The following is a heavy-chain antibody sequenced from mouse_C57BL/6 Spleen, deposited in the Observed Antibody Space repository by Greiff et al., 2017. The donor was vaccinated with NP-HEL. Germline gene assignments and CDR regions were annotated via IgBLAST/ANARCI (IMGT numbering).Heavy chain of an antibody. CDR2: IDPSDSDT. CDR1: GYTFTSYW. Sequence: VQLQQPGAELVRPGSSVKLSCKASGYTFTSYWMHWVKQRPIQGLEWIGNIDPSDSDTHYNQKFKDKATLTVDKSSSTAYMQLSSLTSEDAAVYYCARLGSYYFDYWGQGTTLTVSS. V-gene: IGHV1-52*01. CDR3: ARLGSYYFDY. J-gene: IGHJ2*01.